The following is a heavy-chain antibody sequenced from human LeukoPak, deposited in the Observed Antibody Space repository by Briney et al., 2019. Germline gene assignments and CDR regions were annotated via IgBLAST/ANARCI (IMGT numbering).Heavy chain of an antibody. CDR3: ASTLIDFWSGHYTRYFQH. CDR2: IYTSGST. Sequence: SETLSLTCTVSGGSISSGSYYWSWIRQPAGKGLEWIGRIYTSGSTNYNPSLKSRVTISVDTSKNQFSLKLSSVTAADTAVYYCASTLIDFWSGHYTRYFQHWGQGTLVTVSS. V-gene: IGHV4-61*02. D-gene: IGHD3-3*01. J-gene: IGHJ1*01. CDR1: GGSISSGSYY.